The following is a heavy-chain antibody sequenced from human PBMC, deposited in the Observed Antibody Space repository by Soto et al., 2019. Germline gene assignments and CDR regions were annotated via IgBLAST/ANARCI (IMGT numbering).Heavy chain of an antibody. Sequence: ASVKVSCKASGYTFTGYYMHWGRQAPGQGLEWMGWINPNSGGTNYAQKFQGWVTMIRDTSISTAYMELSRLRSDDTAVYYCAREYRTTRPTSFDLWGQGTMVTVSS. CDR1: GYTFTGYY. J-gene: IGHJ3*01. CDR2: INPNSGGT. V-gene: IGHV1-2*04. D-gene: IGHD1-1*01. CDR3: AREYRTTRPTSFDL.